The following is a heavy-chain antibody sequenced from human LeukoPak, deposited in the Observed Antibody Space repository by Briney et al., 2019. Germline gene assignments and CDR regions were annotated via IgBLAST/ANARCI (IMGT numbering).Heavy chain of an antibody. D-gene: IGHD1-7*01. J-gene: IGHJ5*02. CDR1: GGTFSSYA. V-gene: IGHV1-69*05. Sequence: SVKVSCKASGGTFSSYAISWVRQAPGQGLEWMGGIIPIFGTANYAQKFQGRITITTDESTSTAYMELSSLRSEDTAVYYCARDNYAGANWFDPWGQGTLVTVSS. CDR2: IIPIFGTA. CDR3: ARDNYAGANWFDP.